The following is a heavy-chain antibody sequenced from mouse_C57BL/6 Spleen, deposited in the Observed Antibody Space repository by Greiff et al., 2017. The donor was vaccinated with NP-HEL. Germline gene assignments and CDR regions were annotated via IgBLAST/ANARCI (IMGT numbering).Heavy chain of an antibody. CDR1: GYSITSGYY. D-gene: IGHD1-1*01. V-gene: IGHV3-6*01. CDR3: ARAHITTVVATDYFDY. CDR2: ISYDGSN. J-gene: IGHJ2*01. Sequence: EVKLMESGPGLVKPSQSLSLTCSVTGYSITSGYYWNWIRQFPGNKLEWMGYISYDGSNNYNPSLKNRISITRDTSKNQFFLKLNSVTTEDTATYYCARAHITTVVATDYFDYWGQGTTLTVSS.